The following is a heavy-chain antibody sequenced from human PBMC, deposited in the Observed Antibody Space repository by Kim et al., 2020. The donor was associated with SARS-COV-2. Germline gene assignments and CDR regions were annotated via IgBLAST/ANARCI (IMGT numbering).Heavy chain of an antibody. D-gene: IGHD3-16*01. J-gene: IGHJ5*02. V-gene: IGHV3-30*18. CDR3: AKDAYDT. CDR1: GFSFSNHD. Sequence: GGSLRLSCAASGFSFSNHDIHWVRQGPGKGLEWVALIANDGRYKLYGDSVKGRFTISRDNSKNTLYLQMNSLRGEDTALYFCAKDAYDTWGQGTLVTVSS. CDR2: IANDGRYK.